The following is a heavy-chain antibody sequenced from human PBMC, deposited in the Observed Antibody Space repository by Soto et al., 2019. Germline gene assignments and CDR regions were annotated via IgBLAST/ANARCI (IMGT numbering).Heavy chain of an antibody. CDR3: ARDLGGQIVDY. J-gene: IGHJ4*02. V-gene: IGHV1-18*01. CDR2: ISAFKGNT. CDR1: DYTFTSYG. Sequence: ASVKVSWKASDYTFTSYGITWVRQAPGQGLEWLGWISAFKGNTIYAQKVQGRVTMTTDTSTSTAYMELSSLRSEDTAVYYCARDLGGQIVDYWGQGTLVTVSS. D-gene: IGHD1-26*01.